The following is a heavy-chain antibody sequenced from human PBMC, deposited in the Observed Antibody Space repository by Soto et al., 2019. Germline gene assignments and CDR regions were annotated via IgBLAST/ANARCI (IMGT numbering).Heavy chain of an antibody. Sequence: QVQLVESGGGVVQPGRSLRLSCAASGFTFSSYGMHWVRQAPGKGLEWVAVISYDGSNKYYADSVKGRFTISRDNSKNTLYLQMTSLRAEDTAVYYSAKDLHMIVVVDGMDVWGQGTTVTVSS. CDR1: GFTFSSYG. CDR3: AKDLHMIVVVDGMDV. CDR2: ISYDGSNK. V-gene: IGHV3-30*18. D-gene: IGHD3-22*01. J-gene: IGHJ6*02.